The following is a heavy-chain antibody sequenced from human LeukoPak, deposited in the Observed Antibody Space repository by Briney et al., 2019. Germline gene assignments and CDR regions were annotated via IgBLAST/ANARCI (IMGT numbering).Heavy chain of an antibody. J-gene: IGHJ4*02. CDR3: ARGFLGGTDQYFDS. CDR1: GFTFSTYA. D-gene: IGHD6-19*01. CDR2: IGGGGPTT. V-gene: IGHV3-23*01. Sequence: PGGSLRLSCAASGFTFSTYAMNWVRQAPAKGLEWVSTIGGGGPTTDYADSVKDRFTISRDNSKNTLHLQMNSLRAEDTAVYFCARGFLGGTDQYFDSWGQGTLVTVSS.